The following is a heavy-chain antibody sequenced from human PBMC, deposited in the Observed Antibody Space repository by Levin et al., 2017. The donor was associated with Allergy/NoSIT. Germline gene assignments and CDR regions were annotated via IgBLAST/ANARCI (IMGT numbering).Heavy chain of an antibody. CDR2: IYYSGST. Sequence: PSETLSLTCTVSGGSISSGDYYWSWIRQPPGKGLEWIGYIYYSGSTYYNPSLKSRVTISVDTSKNQFSLKLSSVTAADTAVYYCASDNWNSNYYYYGMDVWGQGTTVTVSS. CDR1: GGSISSGDYY. CDR3: ASDNWNSNYYYYGMDV. J-gene: IGHJ6*02. V-gene: IGHV4-30-4*01. D-gene: IGHD1-7*01.